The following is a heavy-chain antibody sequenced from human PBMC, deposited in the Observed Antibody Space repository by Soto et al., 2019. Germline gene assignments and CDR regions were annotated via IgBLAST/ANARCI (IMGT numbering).Heavy chain of an antibody. D-gene: IGHD2-21*02. CDR2: INHSGVH. J-gene: IGHJ4*02. V-gene: IGHV4-34*01. Sequence: SETLSLTCAVSGGSFSCNYWGWIRQPPGMGLEWIGEINHSGVHKYNPSLKSRVTISVDTSKNQLSLKLTSVTAADTAVYYCSSWVVATNTDYWGQGTLVTVSS. CDR1: GGSFSCNY. CDR3: SSWVVATNTDY.